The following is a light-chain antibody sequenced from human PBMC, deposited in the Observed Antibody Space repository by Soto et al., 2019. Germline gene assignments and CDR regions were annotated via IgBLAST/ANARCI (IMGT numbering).Light chain of an antibody. J-gene: IGKJ4*01. CDR3: QHYNNWPALT. V-gene: IGKV3-15*01. CDR1: QSVSSN. CDR2: GAS. Sequence: EIVMTQSPATLSVSPGERATLSCRASQSVSSNLAWYQQKPGQAPRLLMYGASTRATGIPARFSGSGSGTEFTLTIRSLQSEDFAVYYCQHYNNWPALTFGGGTKVEIK.